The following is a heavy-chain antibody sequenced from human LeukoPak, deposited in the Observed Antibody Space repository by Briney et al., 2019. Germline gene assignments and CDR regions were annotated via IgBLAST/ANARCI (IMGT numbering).Heavy chain of an antibody. Sequence: SQTLSLTCAISGDSVSSNSAAWNWIRQSPSRGLGWLGRTYYRSKWYNDYAVSVKSRITINPDTSKNQFSLQLNSVTPEDTAVYYCARSLDPNCGGDCYPVDWFDPWGQGTLVTVSS. CDR3: ARSLDPNCGGDCYPVDWFDP. CDR2: TYYRSKWYN. V-gene: IGHV6-1*01. J-gene: IGHJ5*02. CDR1: GDSVSSNSAA. D-gene: IGHD2-21*02.